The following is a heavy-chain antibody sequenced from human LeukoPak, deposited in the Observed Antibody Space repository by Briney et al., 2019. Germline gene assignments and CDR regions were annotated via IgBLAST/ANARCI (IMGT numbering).Heavy chain of an antibody. CDR1: GGSMTHYF. D-gene: IGHD2-2*01. Sequence: SGTLSLTCTVSGGSMTHYFWNWIRQAPGKGLEWIGYTHTSGSPDYSRSLKSRVTISLDTSKNHFSLMLSSVIAADTAVYFCARATQRYCSGTTCFPYWFDTWGQGTLATVSS. CDR2: THTSGSP. CDR3: ARATQRYCSGTTCFPYWFDT. J-gene: IGHJ5*02. V-gene: IGHV4-4*09.